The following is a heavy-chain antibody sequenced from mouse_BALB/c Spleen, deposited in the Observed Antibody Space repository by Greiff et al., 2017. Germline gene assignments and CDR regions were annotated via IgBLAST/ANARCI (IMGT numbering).Heavy chain of an antibody. Sequence: EVKLMESGGGLVKPGGSLKLSCAASGFTFSDYYMYWVRQTPEKRLEWVATISDGGSYTYYPDSVKGRFTISRDNAKNNLYLQMSSLKSEDTAMYYCARVNGNYGGFAYWGQGTLVTVSA. CDR1: GFTFSDYY. V-gene: IGHV5-4*02. CDR3: ARVNGNYGGFAY. J-gene: IGHJ3*01. CDR2: ISDGGSYT. D-gene: IGHD2-1*01.